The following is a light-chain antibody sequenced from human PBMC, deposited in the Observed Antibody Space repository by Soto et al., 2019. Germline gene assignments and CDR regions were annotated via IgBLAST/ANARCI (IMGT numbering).Light chain of an antibody. CDR3: QQYGRSPYT. V-gene: IGKV3-20*01. CDR2: DAA. Sequence: EIVLTQSPGTLSLSPGERATLSCRASQSVSSGYLAWYQQKPGQAPRLLIHDAANRAIGIPDRFSGSGSGTDFALTISRLEPEDFAVYYCQQYGRSPYTFGQGPKLEIK. J-gene: IGKJ2*01. CDR1: QSVSSGY.